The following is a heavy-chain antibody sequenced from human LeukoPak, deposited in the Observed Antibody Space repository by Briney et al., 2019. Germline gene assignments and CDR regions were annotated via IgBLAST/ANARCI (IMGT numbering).Heavy chain of an antibody. V-gene: IGHV4-34*01. Sequence: SETLSLTCAVYGGSFSGYYWSWLRQPPGKGLEWIGEINHSGSTNYNPSLKSRVTISVDTSKNQFSLKLSSVTAADTAVYYCARGVRGVYYYYYMDVWGKGTTVTVSS. CDR1: GGSFSGYY. D-gene: IGHD3-10*01. CDR3: ARGVRGVYYYYYMDV. J-gene: IGHJ6*03. CDR2: INHSGST.